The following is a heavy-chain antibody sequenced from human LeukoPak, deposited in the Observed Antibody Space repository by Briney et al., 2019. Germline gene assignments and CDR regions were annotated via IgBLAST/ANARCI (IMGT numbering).Heavy chain of an antibody. J-gene: IGHJ4*02. CDR3: ARYGRQGRDY. CDR1: GLTFSSYS. CDR2: ISSSSSYI. Sequence: GGSLRLSCAASGLTFSSYSMNWVRQAPGKGLEWVSSISSSSSYIYYADSVKGRFTISRDNAKNSLYLQMNSLRAEDTAVYYCARYGRQGRDYWGQGTLVTVSS. V-gene: IGHV3-21*01. D-gene: IGHD2-15*01.